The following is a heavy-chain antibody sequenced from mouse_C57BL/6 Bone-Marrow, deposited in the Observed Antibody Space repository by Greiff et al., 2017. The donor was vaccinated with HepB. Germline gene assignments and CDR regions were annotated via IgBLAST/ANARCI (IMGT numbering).Heavy chain of an antibody. Sequence: EVKLMESGAELVRPGASVKLSCTASGFNIKDYYMHWVKQRPEQGLEWIGRIDPEDGDTEYAPKFPGKATMTADPSSNTAYLQLRRLPSEDTAVYYCTPDGYYDAMDYWGQGTSVTVSS. J-gene: IGHJ4*01. CDR3: TPDGYYDAMDY. CDR1: GFNIKDYY. V-gene: IGHV14-1*01. CDR2: IDPEDGDT. D-gene: IGHD2-3*01.